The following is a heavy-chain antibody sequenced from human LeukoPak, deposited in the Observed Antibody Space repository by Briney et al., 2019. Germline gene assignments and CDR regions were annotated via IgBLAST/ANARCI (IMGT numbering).Heavy chain of an antibody. Sequence: GRSLRLSREASGFIFSNNDMYWVRHAPGKGLEWVAAIWYDGSDKKYAESVKGRFTISRDNSKNTLYLQMDSLRADDTAIYYCARSRGGWFDPWGQGTLVIVSS. CDR1: GFIFSNND. CDR2: IWYDGSDK. V-gene: IGHV3-33*07. D-gene: IGHD2-15*01. J-gene: IGHJ5*02. CDR3: ARSRGGWFDP.